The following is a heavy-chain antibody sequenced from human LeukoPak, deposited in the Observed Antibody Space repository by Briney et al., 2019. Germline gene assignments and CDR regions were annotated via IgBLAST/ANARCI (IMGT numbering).Heavy chain of an antibody. CDR2: INPNSGGT. J-gene: IGHJ3*02. CDR3: ARDREDYGDYVGVSSAFDM. CDR1: GYTFTGYY. V-gene: IGHV1-2*02. D-gene: IGHD4-17*01. Sequence: ASVHCSSNASGYTFTGYYMHWVRQAPGQGLEWMGWINPNSGGTNYAQKFQGRVTMTRDTSISTAYMELSRLRSDDTALYYCARDREDYGDYVGVSSAFDMWGQETRDSVS.